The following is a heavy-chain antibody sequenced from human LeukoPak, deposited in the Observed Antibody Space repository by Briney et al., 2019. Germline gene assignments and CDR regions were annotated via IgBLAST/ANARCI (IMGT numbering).Heavy chain of an antibody. CDR3: ARRNRGVYDILTGYYGYWFDP. CDR2: IDPSDSYT. V-gene: IGHV5-10-1*01. D-gene: IGHD3-9*01. Sequence: GESLKISCKGSGYSFTSYWISWVRQMPGEGLEWMGRIDPSDSYTNYSPSFQGHVTISADKSISTAYLQWSSLKASDTAMYYCARRNRGVYDILTGYYGYWFDPWGQGTLVTVSS. CDR1: GYSFTSYW. J-gene: IGHJ5*02.